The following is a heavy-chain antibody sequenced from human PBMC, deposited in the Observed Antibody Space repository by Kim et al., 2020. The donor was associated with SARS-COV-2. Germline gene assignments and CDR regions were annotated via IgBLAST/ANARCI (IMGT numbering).Heavy chain of an antibody. V-gene: IGHV4-39*01. D-gene: IGHD6-19*01. Sequence: SETLSLTCTVSGGSISSSSYYWGWIRQPPGKGLEWIGRIYYSGTIYYNPSLKSRVTISVDTSQNQFSLKLSSVTAADTAVYYCARMEQWLVRYGNYWRQGTLLTVSS. CDR3: ARMEQWLVRYGNY. J-gene: IGHJ4*02. CDR1: GGSISSSSYY. CDR2: IYYSGTI.